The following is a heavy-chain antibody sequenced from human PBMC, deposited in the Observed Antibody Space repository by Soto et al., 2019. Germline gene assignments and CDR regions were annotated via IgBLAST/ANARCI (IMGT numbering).Heavy chain of an antibody. CDR3: AREARYYDSSGYSFALDY. Sequence: QVQLQESGPGLVKPSQTLSLTCTVSGGSIRSGDYYWCWIRQPPGKGLEWIGYIYYSGRTYYNPSLKSRVTISVDTSKNQFSLKLSSVTAADTAVYYCAREARYYDSSGYSFALDYWGQGTLVTVSS. CDR1: GGSIRSGDYY. V-gene: IGHV4-30-4*01. J-gene: IGHJ4*02. D-gene: IGHD3-22*01. CDR2: IYYSGRT.